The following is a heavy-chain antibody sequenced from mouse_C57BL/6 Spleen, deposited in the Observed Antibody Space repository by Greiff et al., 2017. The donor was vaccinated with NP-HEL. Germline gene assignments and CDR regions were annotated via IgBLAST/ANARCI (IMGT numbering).Heavy chain of an antibody. J-gene: IGHJ1*03. CDR1: GYTFTSYW. D-gene: IGHD2-5*01. CDR2: INPSNGGT. Sequence: QVQLQQPGTELVKPGASVKLSCKASGYTFTSYWMHWVKQRPGQGLEWIGNINPSNGGTNYNEKFKSKATLTVDKSSSTAYMQLSSLTSEDSAVYYCARAGYSKGPWYFDVWGTGTTVTVSS. V-gene: IGHV1-53*01. CDR3: ARAGYSKGPWYFDV.